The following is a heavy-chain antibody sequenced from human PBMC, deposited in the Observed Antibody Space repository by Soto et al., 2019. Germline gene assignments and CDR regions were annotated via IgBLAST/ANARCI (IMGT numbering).Heavy chain of an antibody. V-gene: IGHV4-39*01. CDR1: GGSISSSSYS. Sequence: SETLSLTCTVSGGSISSSSYSWGWLRQPPGKGLEWIGSIYYSGSPYYNPSLKSRLTISVDTSKNQFSLKLNSVTAADTAVYYCARHEGCSSTTCSATNWFDPWGQGTLVTVPS. CDR3: ARHEGCSSTTCSATNWFDP. CDR2: IYYSGSP. J-gene: IGHJ5*02. D-gene: IGHD2-2*01.